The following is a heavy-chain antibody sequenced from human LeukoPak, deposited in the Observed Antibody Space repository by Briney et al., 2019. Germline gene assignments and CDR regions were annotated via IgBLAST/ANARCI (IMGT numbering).Heavy chain of an antibody. Sequence: SVKVSCKASGGTFSSYAISWMRQAPGQGLEWMGGIIPIFGTANYAQKLQGRVTMTTDTSTSTAYMELRSLRSDDTAVYYCARVYYGSGSYSLDYWGQGTLVTVSS. D-gene: IGHD3-10*01. CDR2: IIPIFGTA. V-gene: IGHV1-69*05. J-gene: IGHJ4*02. CDR1: GGTFSSYA. CDR3: ARVYYGSGSYSLDY.